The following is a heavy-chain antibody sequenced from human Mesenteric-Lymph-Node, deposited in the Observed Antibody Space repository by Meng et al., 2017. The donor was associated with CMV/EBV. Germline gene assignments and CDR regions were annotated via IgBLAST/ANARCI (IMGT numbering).Heavy chain of an antibody. V-gene: IGHV4-39*01. J-gene: IGHJ4*02. CDR1: GDSISNSTYY. CDR2: VHHSGTT. CDR3: ARRGNYDSDYSEY. Sequence: QVHLTGSGPGLVKPSETLSHSCIVSGDSISNSTYYWTWIRQPPGKGLEWIGSVHHSGTTYYNPSLKGRLTISVDTSANLFSLRLTTVTAADTATYYCARRGNYDSDYSEYWGQGTLVTVSS. D-gene: IGHD3-22*01.